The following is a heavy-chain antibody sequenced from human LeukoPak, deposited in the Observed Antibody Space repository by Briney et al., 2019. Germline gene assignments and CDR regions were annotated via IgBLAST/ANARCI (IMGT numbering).Heavy chain of an antibody. CDR2: ISYDGSNK. CDR1: GFTFSSYG. D-gene: IGHD4-17*01. J-gene: IGHJ4*02. CDR3: AKDHDYELDY. Sequence: PGGSLRLSCAASGFTFSSYGMHWVRQAPGRGLEWVAVISYDGSNKYYADSVKGRFTISRDNSKNTLYLQMNCLRAEDTAVYYCAKDHDYELDYWGQGTLVTVSS. V-gene: IGHV3-30*18.